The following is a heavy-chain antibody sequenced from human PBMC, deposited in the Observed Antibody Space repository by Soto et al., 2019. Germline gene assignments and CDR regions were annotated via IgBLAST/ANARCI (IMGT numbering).Heavy chain of an antibody. D-gene: IGHD3-3*01. Sequence: SETLSLTCAVSGGSISSPNWWTWVRQSPGKGLEWIGEISHTGSTNYNPSLQSRVSITVDKSKNQFSLNLASVSAEDTAVYYCARTSLTIFGPSNDYYGMGVCGLGTTVTVSS. CDR1: GGSISSPNW. CDR2: ISHTGST. V-gene: IGHV4-4*02. J-gene: IGHJ6*02. CDR3: ARTSLTIFGPSNDYYGMGV.